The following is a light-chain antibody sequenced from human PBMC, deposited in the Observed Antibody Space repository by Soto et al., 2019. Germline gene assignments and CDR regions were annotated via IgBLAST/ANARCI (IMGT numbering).Light chain of an antibody. Sequence: EIVMTQSPATLSVSPGERATLSCRASRSVSSNLAWYQQKPGQAPRLLMYGASTRATGIPARFSGSGSGTEFTLTISSLQSEDFAVYYCQQYGDSPWTFGQGTKVDIK. CDR3: QQYGDSPWT. V-gene: IGKV3-15*01. CDR2: GAS. CDR1: RSVSSN. J-gene: IGKJ1*01.